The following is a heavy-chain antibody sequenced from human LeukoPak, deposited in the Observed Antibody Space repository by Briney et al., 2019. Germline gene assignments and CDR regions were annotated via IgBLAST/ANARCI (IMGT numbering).Heavy chain of an antibody. Sequence: GGSLRLSCAASGFTFSSYAMHWVRQAPGKGLEWVAVTSYDGSNKYYADSVKGRFTISRDNSKNTLYLQMNSLRAEDTAVYYCAKDGSRDIVVVPAAYAFDYGGQGTLVTVSS. J-gene: IGHJ4*02. V-gene: IGHV3-30-3*01. CDR1: GFTFSSYA. CDR3: AKDGSRDIVVVPAAYAFDY. CDR2: TSYDGSNK. D-gene: IGHD2-2*01.